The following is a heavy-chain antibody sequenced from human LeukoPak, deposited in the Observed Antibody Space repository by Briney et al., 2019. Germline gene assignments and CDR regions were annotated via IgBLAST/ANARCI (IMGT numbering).Heavy chain of an antibody. D-gene: IGHD4-23*01. Sequence: GRSLRLSCAASGFTFSSYGMHWVRQAPGKGLEWVAVISYDGSNKYYADSVKGRFTISRDNSKNTLYLQMNSLRAEDTAVYYCANLHRPVRHGGAAFDIWGQGTLVTVSS. CDR2: ISYDGSNK. V-gene: IGHV3-30*18. CDR1: GFTFSSYG. J-gene: IGHJ3*02. CDR3: ANLHRPVRHGGAAFDI.